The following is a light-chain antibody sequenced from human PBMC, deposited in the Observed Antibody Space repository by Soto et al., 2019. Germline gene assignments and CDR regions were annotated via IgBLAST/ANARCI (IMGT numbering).Light chain of an antibody. CDR3: SSYTSSSTLI. CDR1: SSYVGGYKY. J-gene: IGLJ2*01. V-gene: IGLV2-14*03. CDR2: DVS. Sequence: QSALTQPASVSGSPGQSITISCTGTSSYVGGYKYVSWYQHHPGKVPKLMIYDVSSRPSGVSNRFSGSKSGNTAFLTISGLQAEDEADYYCSSYTSSSTLIFGGGTQLTVL.